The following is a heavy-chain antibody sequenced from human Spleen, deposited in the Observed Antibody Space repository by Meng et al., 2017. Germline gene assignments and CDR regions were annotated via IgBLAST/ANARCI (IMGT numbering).Heavy chain of an antibody. D-gene: IGHD2-21*01. Sequence: QVQLQESGPGLVKPSQTLSRTCTASGGSISSGDYYWSWIRQPPGKGLEWIGYIYNSGSTYYNPSLKSRVTISVDTAKNHFSLKLRFVTGADTAGDYCAREGRSHQVGVSVYWGQGNLVTVSS. CDR2: IYNSGST. CDR3: AREGRSHQVGVSVY. CDR1: GGSISSGDYY. V-gene: IGHV4-30-4*01. J-gene: IGHJ4*02.